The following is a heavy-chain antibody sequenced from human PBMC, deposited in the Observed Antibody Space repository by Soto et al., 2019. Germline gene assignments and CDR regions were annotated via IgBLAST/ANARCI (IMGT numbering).Heavy chain of an antibody. CDR3: ARVPSRNKEWLDP. CDR2: IFDNDST. J-gene: IGHJ5*02. Sequence: QVQLQESGPGLVKPWGTLSLTCSVSGASISAGNWWTWVRQPPGMGLEWIGEIFDNDSTNYNPSLTSRVTISIDKSQNQFSLRLTSVTAADTAVYYCARVPSRNKEWLDPWGQGTLVTVSS. V-gene: IGHV4-4*02. CDR1: GASISAGNW.